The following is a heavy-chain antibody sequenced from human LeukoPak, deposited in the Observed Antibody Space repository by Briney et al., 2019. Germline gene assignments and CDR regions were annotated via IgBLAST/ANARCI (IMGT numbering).Heavy chain of an antibody. CDR3: ARVYGYCSSTSCPYHFDY. CDR1: GYTFTSYY. J-gene: IGHJ4*02. CDR2: INPSGGST. V-gene: IGHV1-46*01. Sequence: ASVKVSCKASGYTFTSYYMHWVRQAPGQGLEWMGIINPSGGSTSYAQKFHGRVTMTRDTSTSTVYMELSSLRSEDTAVYYCARVYGYCSSTSCPYHFDYWGQGTLVTVSS. D-gene: IGHD2-2*03.